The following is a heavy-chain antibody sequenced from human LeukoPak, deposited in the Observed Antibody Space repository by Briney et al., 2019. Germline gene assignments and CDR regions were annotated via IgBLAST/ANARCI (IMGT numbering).Heavy chain of an antibody. Sequence: ASETLSLTCAVYGGSFSGYYWSWIRQPPGKGLEWIGEINHSGSTNYNPSLKGRVTISVDTSKNQFSLKLSSVTAADTAVYYCARGGGYSYGYSYYYYGMDVWGKGTTVTVSS. J-gene: IGHJ6*04. CDR2: INHSGST. D-gene: IGHD5-18*01. V-gene: IGHV4-34*01. CDR3: ARGGGYSYGYSYYYYGMDV. CDR1: GGSFSGYY.